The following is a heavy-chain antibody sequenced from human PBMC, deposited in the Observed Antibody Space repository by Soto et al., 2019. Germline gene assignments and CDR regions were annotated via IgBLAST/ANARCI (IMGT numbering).Heavy chain of an antibody. J-gene: IGHJ4*02. CDR2: ISGSGGST. V-gene: IGHV3-23*01. CDR1: GFTFSSDA. CDR3: ARDGYCSSTSCFSLKVY. Sequence: PGVSLRLSCAASGFTFSSDAMSWVRQAPGKGLEWVSAISGSGGSTYYADSVKGRFTISRDNSKNTLYLQMNSLRAEDTAVYYCARDGYCSSTSCFSLKVYWGQGTLVTVSS. D-gene: IGHD2-2*03.